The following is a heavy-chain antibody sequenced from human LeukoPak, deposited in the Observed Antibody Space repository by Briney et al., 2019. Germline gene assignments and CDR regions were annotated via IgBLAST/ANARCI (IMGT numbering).Heavy chain of an antibody. V-gene: IGHV4-38-2*02. CDR1: DYSISSGYGYY. CDR3: ARQGFGSSYFDY. D-gene: IGHD3-16*01. J-gene: IGHJ4*02. CDR2: IYHSGIT. Sequence: PSETLSLTCTVSDYSISSGYGYYWGWIRQPPGKGLEWIGNIYHSGITYYNHFNSSLKSRVTISIDTSKNQFSLKLSSVTAAGTAVYYCARQGFGSSYFDYWGQGTLVTVSS.